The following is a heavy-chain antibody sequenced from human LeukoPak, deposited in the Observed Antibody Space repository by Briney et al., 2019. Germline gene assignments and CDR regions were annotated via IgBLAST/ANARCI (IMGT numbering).Heavy chain of an antibody. J-gene: IGHJ4*02. V-gene: IGHV3-30*18. CDR1: GFTFSSYG. CDR3: AKDRMITFGGAAFDY. Sequence: GGSLRLSCAASGFTFSSYGMHWVRQAPGKGLEWVAVISYDGSNKCYADSVKGRFTISRDNSKNTLYLQMNSLRAEDTAVYYCAKDRMITFGGAAFDYWGQGTLVTVSS. D-gene: IGHD3-16*01. CDR2: ISYDGSNK.